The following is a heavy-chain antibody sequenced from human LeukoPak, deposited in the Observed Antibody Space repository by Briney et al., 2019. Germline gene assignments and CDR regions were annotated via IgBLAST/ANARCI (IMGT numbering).Heavy chain of an antibody. D-gene: IGHD4-11*01. J-gene: IGHJ5*02. CDR2: INHSGST. V-gene: IGHV4-34*01. CDR3: ARGRSYSNYRIGGFDP. Sequence: PSETLSLTCAVYGGSFSGYYWSWIRQPPGKGLEWIGEINHSGSTNYNPSLKSRVTISVDTPKNQFPLKLSSVTAADTAVYYCARGRSYSNYRIGGFDPWGQGTLVTVSS. CDR1: GGSFSGYY.